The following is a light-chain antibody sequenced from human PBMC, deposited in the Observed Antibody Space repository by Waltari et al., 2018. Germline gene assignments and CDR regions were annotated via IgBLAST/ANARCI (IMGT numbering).Light chain of an antibody. CDR3: QQFNSYLFT. J-gene: IGKJ3*01. Sequence: AIQLTQSPSSLPSSVGDSAPLTCRASQGFSSALAWYQQKPGKAPNLLIYDASNLESGVPSRFSGSGSGTDFTLTISSLQPEDSATYYCQQFNSYLFTFGPGTKVDI. CDR2: DAS. V-gene: IGKV1-13*02. CDR1: QGFSSA.